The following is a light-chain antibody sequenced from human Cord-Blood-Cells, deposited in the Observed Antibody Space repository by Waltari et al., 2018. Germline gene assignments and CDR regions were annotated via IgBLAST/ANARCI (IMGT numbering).Light chain of an antibody. CDR1: SSDVGSYNL. Sequence: QSALTQPASVSGSPGQSITISCTGTSSDVGSYNLFSWYQQPPGKAPKLMLYEVSKRPSGVSNRFSGSKSGNTASLTISGLQAEDEADYYCCSYAGSSYVFGTGTKVTVL. V-gene: IGLV2-23*02. CDR3: CSYAGSSYV. CDR2: EVS. J-gene: IGLJ1*01.